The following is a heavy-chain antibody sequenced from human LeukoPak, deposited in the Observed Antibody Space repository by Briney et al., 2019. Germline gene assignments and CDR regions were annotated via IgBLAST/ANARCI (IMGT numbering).Heavy chain of an antibody. J-gene: IGHJ4*02. CDR1: GYSFTSYW. CDR3: ARPPLTPGYCSDGSCYDY. Sequence: GESLKISCKGSGYSFTSYWIGWVRQMPGKGLEWMGIIYPGDSDTRYSPSFQGQVTISADKSISAAYLQWSSLKASDTAMYYCARPPLTPGYCSDGSCYDYWGQGTLVTVSS. D-gene: IGHD2-15*01. V-gene: IGHV5-51*01. CDR2: IYPGDSDT.